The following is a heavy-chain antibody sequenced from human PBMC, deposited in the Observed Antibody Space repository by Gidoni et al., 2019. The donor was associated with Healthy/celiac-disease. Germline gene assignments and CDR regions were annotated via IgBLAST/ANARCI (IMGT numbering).Heavy chain of an antibody. V-gene: IGHV4-30-4*03. CDR2: IYYSGST. CDR3: VCCSSASCYVGFYY. J-gene: IGHJ4*02. CDR1: GGSIRSGDYH. D-gene: IGHD2-2*01. Sequence: QAQPQESLPGLPKPSQTLSLTCTDSGGSIRSGDYHWSWIRQPPGNGLEWIGYIYYSGSTYYNPSLKSRVTISVDTSKNQFSLKLSSVTAANAAVYYGVCCSSASCYVGFYYWGQGSLVTVSS.